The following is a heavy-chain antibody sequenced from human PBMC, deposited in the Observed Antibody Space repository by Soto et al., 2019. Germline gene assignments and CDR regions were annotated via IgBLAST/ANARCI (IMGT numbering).Heavy chain of an antibody. D-gene: IGHD3-3*01. CDR1: GFSFSTYE. V-gene: IGHV3-48*03. Sequence: GGSLRLSCAASGFSFSTYEMNWVRQAPGKGLEWVAYISSGSDTIHYADSVRGRFTVSRDNAKNSLYLQMNSLRAEDTALYYCAKVGEGYDFWSGSGYYGMDVWGQGTTVTVSS. J-gene: IGHJ6*02. CDR2: ISSGSDTI. CDR3: AKVGEGYDFWSGSGYYGMDV.